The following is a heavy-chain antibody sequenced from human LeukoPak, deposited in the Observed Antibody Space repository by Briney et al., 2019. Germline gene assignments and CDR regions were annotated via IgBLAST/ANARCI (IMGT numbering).Heavy chain of an antibody. CDR2: INPNSGGT. D-gene: IGHD6-6*01. CDR1: GYTFTGYY. J-gene: IGHJ4*02. V-gene: IGHV1-2*02. Sequence: ASVKVSCKASGYTFTGYYMHWVRQAPGQGLEWMGWINPNSGGTNYAQKFQGRVTMTRDTSITTAYMELSRLRSDDTAVYYCARVVRSITARLDFDYWGQGTLVTVSS. CDR3: ARVVRSITARLDFDY.